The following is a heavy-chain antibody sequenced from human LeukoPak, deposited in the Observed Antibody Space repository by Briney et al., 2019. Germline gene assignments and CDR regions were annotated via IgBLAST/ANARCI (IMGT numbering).Heavy chain of an antibody. J-gene: IGHJ4*02. CDR2: IYYSGST. CDR3: ARLYCYDSSGYYFDY. V-gene: IGHV4-59*01. Sequence: SETLSLTCTVSGGSISSYYWSWIRQPPGKGLEWIGYIYYSGSTNYNPSLKSRVTISVDTSKNQFSLKLSSVTAADTAVYYCARLYCYDSSGYYFDYWGQGTLVTVSS. D-gene: IGHD3-22*01. CDR1: GGSISSYY.